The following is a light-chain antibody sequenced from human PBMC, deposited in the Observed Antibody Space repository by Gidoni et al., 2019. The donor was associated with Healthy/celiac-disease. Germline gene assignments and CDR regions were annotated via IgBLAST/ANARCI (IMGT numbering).Light chain of an antibody. J-gene: IGKJ3*01. V-gene: IGKV4-1*01. Sequence: DIVMTQSPDSLAVSLGERATINCKSSQSVLYSSNNKNYLAWYQQKPGQPPKLLIYWASTRESGVPDRFSGSGSGTDFTLTISSLHAEDVAVYYCQQYYSTLPRTFGPGTKVDIK. CDR1: QSVLYSSNNKNY. CDR3: QQYYSTLPRT. CDR2: WAS.